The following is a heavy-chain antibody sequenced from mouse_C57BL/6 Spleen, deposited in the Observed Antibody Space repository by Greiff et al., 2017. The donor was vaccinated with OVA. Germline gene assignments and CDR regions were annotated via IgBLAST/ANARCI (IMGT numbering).Heavy chain of an antibody. Sequence: VQLQQSGPELVKPGASVKISCKASGYSFTGYYMHWVKQSHGNILDWIGYIYPYNGVSSYNQKFKGKATLTVDKSSSTAYMALRSLTSEDSADYYCASTTVVATGAMDDWGQGASVTVAS. D-gene: IGHD1-1*01. J-gene: IGHJ4*01. CDR1: GYSFTGYY. CDR3: ASTTVVATGAMDD. V-gene: IGHV1-31*01. CDR2: IYPYNGVS.